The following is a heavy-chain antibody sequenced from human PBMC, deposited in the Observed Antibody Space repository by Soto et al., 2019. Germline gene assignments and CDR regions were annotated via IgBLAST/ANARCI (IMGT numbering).Heavy chain of an antibody. CDR1: GFTFSSYA. CDR3: ARDGIAAPPYGMDV. J-gene: IGHJ6*02. Sequence: QVQLAESGGGVVQPGSSLRLTCAGSGFTFSSYAMHWVRQAPGKGLKWVAVIWYDGSNKYYADSVKGRFTISRDNSKNTLYLQMNSLRAEDTAVYYCARDGIAAPPYGMDVWGQGTTVTVSS. D-gene: IGHD6-6*01. V-gene: IGHV3-33*08. CDR2: IWYDGSNK.